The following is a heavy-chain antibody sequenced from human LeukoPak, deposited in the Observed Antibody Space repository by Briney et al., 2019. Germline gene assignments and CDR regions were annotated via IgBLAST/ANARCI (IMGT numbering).Heavy chain of an antibody. J-gene: IGHJ4*02. CDR2: IIPIFGTA. Sequence: PEASVKVSCKASGGTFSSYAISWVRQAPGQGLEWMGGIIPIFGTANYAQKFQGRVTITADKSTSTAYMELSSLRSEDTAVYYCASYYYGSGSTRARFDYWGQGTLVTVSS. V-gene: IGHV1-69*06. D-gene: IGHD3-10*01. CDR3: ASYYYGSGSTRARFDY. CDR1: GGTFSSYA.